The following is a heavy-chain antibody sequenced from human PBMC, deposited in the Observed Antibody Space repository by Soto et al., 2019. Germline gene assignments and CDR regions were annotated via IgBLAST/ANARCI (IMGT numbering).Heavy chain of an antibody. D-gene: IGHD3-3*01. J-gene: IGHJ4*02. CDR2: MYYSGST. CDR3: ARGTFGVVKD. V-gene: IGHV4-59*01. CDR1: GGSISSYY. Sequence: QVQLQDSGPGLVKPSETLSLPCTVSGGSISSYYWSWIRQPPGKGLEWIGYMYYSGSTNYNPSRKSRVTISIDTSRNPSSLKLRSVTVTNTAVYYCARGTFGVVKDWGQGNLVSVSS.